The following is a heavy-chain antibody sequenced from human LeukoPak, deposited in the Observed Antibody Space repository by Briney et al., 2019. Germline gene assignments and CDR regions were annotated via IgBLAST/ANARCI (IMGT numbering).Heavy chain of an antibody. CDR2: ISAYNGNT. V-gene: IGHV1-18*04. CDR1: GYTFTSYG. D-gene: IGHD2-15*01. J-gene: IGHJ6*02. CDR3: ASMGYCSGGSCYRIDYYGMDV. Sequence: GASVKVSCKASGYTFTSYGISWVRQAPGQGLEWMGWISAYNGNTNYAQKLQGRVTITADKSTSTAYMELSSLRSEDTAVYYCASMGYCSGGSCYRIDYYGMDVWGQGTTVTVSS.